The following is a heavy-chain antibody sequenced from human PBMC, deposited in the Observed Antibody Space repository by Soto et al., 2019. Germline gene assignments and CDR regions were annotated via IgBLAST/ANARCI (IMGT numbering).Heavy chain of an antibody. CDR1: GFRFSSSW. J-gene: IGHJ1*01. D-gene: IGHD3-16*01. CDR3: ASWADAADEDYFHH. V-gene: IGHV3-7*03. Sequence: GGSLRLSCAGSGFRFSSSWMSWIRQAPGEGLEWVAHINQGGSQKYYVDSAKGRFTISRDNAKTSLYLQMNNLRAEDTATYYCASWADAADEDYFHHWGQGTLVTVSS. CDR2: INQGGSQK.